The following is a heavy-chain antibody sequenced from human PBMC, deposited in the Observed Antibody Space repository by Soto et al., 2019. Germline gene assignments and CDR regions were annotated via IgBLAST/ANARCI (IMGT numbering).Heavy chain of an antibody. CDR2: IGPYGNSI. D-gene: IGHD2-21*01. CDR3: ARDDHTYGVY. Sequence: SLKISCAASGFSLRDDFMSWLRQAPGKGLEWVSYIGPYGNSIYYADSVKGRFTISRDDATKSLHLHMNSLRTDDTAVYYCARDDHTYGVYWGQGTPVTVSS. V-gene: IGHV3-11*01. J-gene: IGHJ4*02. CDR1: GFSLRDDF.